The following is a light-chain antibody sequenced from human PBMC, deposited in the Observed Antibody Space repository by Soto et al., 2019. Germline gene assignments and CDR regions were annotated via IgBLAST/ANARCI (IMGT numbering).Light chain of an antibody. J-gene: IGKJ4*01. CDR2: DAS. V-gene: IGKV3-20*01. Sequence: ILLTQAPGTLSLSRGERTTLSCRASQTVRDNYLAWYQQKPGQAPRRLIYDASSRASGIPYRFSGGGSGTDFTLTIRRLEPEDFAMYYCQQFSNPPLTFGGGTKVDIK. CDR3: QQFSNPPLT. CDR1: QTVRDNY.